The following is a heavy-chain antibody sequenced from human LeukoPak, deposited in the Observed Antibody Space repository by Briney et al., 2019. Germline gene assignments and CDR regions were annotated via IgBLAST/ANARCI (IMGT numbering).Heavy chain of an antibody. Sequence: GGSLRLSCAASGFTVSNNYMSWVRQAPGKGLEWVSIIYSGGSTYYADSVKGRFTISRDNSKNTLHLQMKSLRADDTAVYYCARDLTYWGQGTLVTVSS. CDR1: GFTVSNNY. J-gene: IGHJ4*02. CDR3: ARDLTY. CDR2: IYSGGST. V-gene: IGHV3-53*01.